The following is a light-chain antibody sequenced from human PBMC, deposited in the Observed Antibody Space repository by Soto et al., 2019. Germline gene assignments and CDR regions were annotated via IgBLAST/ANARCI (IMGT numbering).Light chain of an antibody. V-gene: IGLV1-51*01. CDR1: SSNIGNNY. CDR2: DNN. CDR3: GTWDTSLSGLYV. J-gene: IGLJ1*01. Sequence: QSVLTQPPSVSAAPGQNVTISCSGTSSNIGNNYVSWYQHLPGTAPKILIYDNNQRPSGIPDRFSGFKSGTSATLGITGLRSEDEADYYCGTWDTSLSGLYVFGSGTKLTVL.